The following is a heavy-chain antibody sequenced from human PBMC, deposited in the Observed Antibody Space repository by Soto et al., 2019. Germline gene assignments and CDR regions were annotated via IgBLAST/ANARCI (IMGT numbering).Heavy chain of an antibody. CDR1: GYTFTSYG. CDR2: ISAYNGNT. V-gene: IGHV1-18*04. J-gene: IGHJ3*02. CDR3: ARDGRSIVGPTRSDAFDI. Sequence: GASVKVSCKGSGYTFTSYGMSWVRQAPGQGLEWMGWISAYNGNTNYAQKLQGRVTMTTDTSTSTAYMELRSLRSDDTAVYYCARDGRSIVGPTRSDAFDIWGQGTMVPVSS. D-gene: IGHD1-26*01.